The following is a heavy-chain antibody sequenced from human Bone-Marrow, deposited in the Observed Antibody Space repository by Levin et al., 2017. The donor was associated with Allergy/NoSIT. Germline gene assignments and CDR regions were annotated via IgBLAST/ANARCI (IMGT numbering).Heavy chain of an antibody. V-gene: IGHV3-53*01. Sequence: GVSLRLSCIASGILVTTKYMTWVRQAPGKGLEWVSVIYSGGSSIYADSVKGRFIISRDKSTNTVFLQMNNLRGEDTAVYYCAVSELVGVTAGFDIWGQGTMVTVSS. D-gene: IGHD1-26*01. CDR3: AVSELVGVTAGFDI. CDR1: GILVTTKY. CDR2: IYSGGSS. J-gene: IGHJ3*02.